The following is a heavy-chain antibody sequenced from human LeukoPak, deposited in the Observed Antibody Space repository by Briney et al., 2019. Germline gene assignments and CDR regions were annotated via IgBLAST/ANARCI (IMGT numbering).Heavy chain of an antibody. V-gene: IGHV3-7*01. CDR1: GFTFSSYW. J-gene: IGHJ3*02. CDR3: ARGGPKGAFDI. Sequence: PGGSLRLSCAASGFTFSSYWMTWVRQAPGKGLEWVVNIQEDGSEKYYVDSVEGRFTISRDNAKNSVYLQMDSLRAEDTAVYYCARGGPKGAFDIWGQGTMVTVSS. D-gene: IGHD3/OR15-3a*01. CDR2: IQEDGSEK.